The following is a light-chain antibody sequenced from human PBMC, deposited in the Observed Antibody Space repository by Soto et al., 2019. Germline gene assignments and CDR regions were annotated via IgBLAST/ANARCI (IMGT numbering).Light chain of an antibody. CDR2: GKS. J-gene: IGLJ2*01. Sequence: QSVLTQPPSVSGAPGQRVTISCTGSSSNIGAGYDVHWYQQLPGTAPRVLIFGKSNRPSGVPDRFSGSRSGTSASLAITGLQPEDAADYYCQSFDSGLSGSVFGGGTKVTVL. CDR1: SSNIGAGYD. V-gene: IGLV1-40*01. CDR3: QSFDSGLSGSV.